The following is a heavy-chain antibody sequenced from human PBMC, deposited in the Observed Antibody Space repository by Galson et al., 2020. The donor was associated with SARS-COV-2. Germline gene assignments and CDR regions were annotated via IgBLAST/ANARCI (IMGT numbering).Heavy chain of an antibody. CDR3: AREVFGNPTPGAFDI. D-gene: IGHD3-10*01. CDR1: GGSISSRNW. Sequence: SETLSLTCAVSGGSISSRNWWSWVRQPPGKGLEWIGEIYHSGSTNYNPSLKSRVTISVDKSKNQFSLKLSSVTAADTAVYYCAREVFGNPTPGAFDIWGQGTMVTVSS. CDR2: IYHSGST. V-gene: IGHV4-4*02. J-gene: IGHJ3*02.